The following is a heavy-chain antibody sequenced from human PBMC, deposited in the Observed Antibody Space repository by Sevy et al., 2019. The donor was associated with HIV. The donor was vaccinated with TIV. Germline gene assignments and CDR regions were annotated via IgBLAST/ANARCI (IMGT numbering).Heavy chain of an antibody. CDR3: ATTKDYYDNSGYPFDY. D-gene: IGHD3-22*01. J-gene: IGHJ4*02. V-gene: IGHV1-24*01. CDR2: LDPEDGRI. CDR1: GNTLTGLS. Sequence: ASVKVSCKVSGNTLTGLSMNWVRQAPGEGLEWMGTLDPEDGRIMYAQKFQGRVTMTEDTSTDTAYMELSSLRSEDTAVYYCATTKDYYDNSGYPFDYWGQGTLVTVSS.